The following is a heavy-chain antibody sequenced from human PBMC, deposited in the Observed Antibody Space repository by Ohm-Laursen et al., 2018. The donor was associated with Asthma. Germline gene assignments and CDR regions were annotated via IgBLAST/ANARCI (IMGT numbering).Heavy chain of an antibody. CDR2: ISYDGSNK. J-gene: IGHJ3*02. D-gene: IGHD1-26*01. V-gene: IGHV3-30*03. Sequence: SLRLSCSAFGFTFSSYGMHWVRQAPGKGLEWVAVISYDGSNKYYADSVKGRFTISRDNSKNTLYLQMNSLRSDDTAVYYCARDPHRWELRRPSAFDIWGQGTMVTVSS. CDR1: GFTFSSYG. CDR3: ARDPHRWELRRPSAFDI.